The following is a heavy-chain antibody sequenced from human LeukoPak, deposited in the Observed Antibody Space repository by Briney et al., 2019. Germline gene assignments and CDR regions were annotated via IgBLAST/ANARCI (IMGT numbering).Heavy chain of an antibody. CDR2: FYAGGTA. D-gene: IGHD6-19*01. V-gene: IGHV3-53*01. J-gene: IGHJ3*02. CDR3: AKDLGHSSGWSDAFDI. Sequence: ETLSLTCAVYGGSFSGYYWSWIRQPPGKGLEWVSVFYAGGTANYADSVKGRFTISRDNSKNTLYLQMNNLSAEDTAVYYCAKDLGHSSGWSDAFDIWGQGTMVTVSS. CDR1: GGSFSGYY.